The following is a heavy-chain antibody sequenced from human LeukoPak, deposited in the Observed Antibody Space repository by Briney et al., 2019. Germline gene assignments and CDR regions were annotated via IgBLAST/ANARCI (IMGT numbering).Heavy chain of an antibody. D-gene: IGHD6-13*01. CDR1: GFTVSSNY. CDR2: IYSGGST. CDR3: ARELSAAAAGTVGYYYYYMDV. V-gene: IGHV3-53*01. J-gene: IGHJ6*03. Sequence: GGSLRLSCAASGFTVSSNYMSWVRQAPGKGLEWVSVIYSGGSTYYADSVKGRFTISRDNSKNTLYLQMNSLRAEDTAVYYCARELSAAAAGTVGYYYYYMDVWGKGTTVTISS.